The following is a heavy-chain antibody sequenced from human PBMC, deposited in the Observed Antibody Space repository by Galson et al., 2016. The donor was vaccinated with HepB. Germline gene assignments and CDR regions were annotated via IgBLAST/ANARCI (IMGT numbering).Heavy chain of an antibody. D-gene: IGHD5-12*01. J-gene: IGHJ4*02. Sequence: SLRLSCAASGYTFSSYAMSWVRQAPGKGLEWVSGIGGSGGSAYYADSVKGRFTISRDNSKNTLYLQMNSLRVEDTAVYYCVRGAGGYAPHFDYWGQGTLVTVSS. V-gene: IGHV3-23*01. CDR1: GYTFSSYA. CDR2: IGGSGGSA. CDR3: VRGAGGYAPHFDY.